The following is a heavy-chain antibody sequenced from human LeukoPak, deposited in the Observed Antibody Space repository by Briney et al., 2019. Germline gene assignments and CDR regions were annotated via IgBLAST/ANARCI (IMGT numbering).Heavy chain of an antibody. CDR3: ARVRTQGGSERGVLWFDP. Sequence: PGGSLRLSCAASGFTFSSYEMHWVRQAPGKGLEWVSYISSSGSTIYYADSVKGRFTISRDNAKNSLYLQMNSLRAEDTAVYYCARVRTQGGSERGVLWFDPWGQGTLVTVSS. V-gene: IGHV3-48*03. CDR1: GFTFSSYE. J-gene: IGHJ5*02. D-gene: IGHD1-26*01. CDR2: ISSSGSTI.